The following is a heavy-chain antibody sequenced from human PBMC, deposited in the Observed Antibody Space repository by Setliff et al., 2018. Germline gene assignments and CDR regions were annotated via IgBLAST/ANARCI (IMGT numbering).Heavy chain of an antibody. CDR3: GRSEAYNWFDP. V-gene: IGHV4-34*01. Sequence: SETLSLTCAVYGGSFSGYYWSWIRQPPGKGLEWIGEINHSGSTNYNPSLRSRVTISVDTSKNQFSLKLSSVTAADTAVYYCGRSEAYNWFDPWGQGTLVTVSS. CDR2: INHSGST. J-gene: IGHJ5*02. CDR1: GGSFSGYY.